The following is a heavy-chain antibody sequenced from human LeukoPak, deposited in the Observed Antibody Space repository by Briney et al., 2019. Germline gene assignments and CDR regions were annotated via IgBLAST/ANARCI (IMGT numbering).Heavy chain of an antibody. D-gene: IGHD6-13*01. Sequence: AGGSLRLSCAASGFTFSSYGMHWVRQAPGKGLEWVAVIWYDGSNKYYADSVKGRFTISRDNSKNTLYLQMNSLRAEDTAVYYCARDLHSSSWSNQPLDYWGQGTLVTVSS. CDR1: GFTFSSYG. V-gene: IGHV3-33*01. CDR2: IWYDGSNK. CDR3: ARDLHSSSWSNQPLDY. J-gene: IGHJ4*02.